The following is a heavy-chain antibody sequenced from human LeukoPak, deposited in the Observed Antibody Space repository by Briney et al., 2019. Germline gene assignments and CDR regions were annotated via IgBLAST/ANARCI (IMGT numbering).Heavy chain of an antibody. CDR2: LTASNGNT. V-gene: IGHV1-18*01. CDR1: GYTFTSYG. CDR3: ARDQRFLEWLYYDYYYYGMDV. Sequence: ASVKVSCKASGYTFTSYGISWVRQAPGQGLEWMDWLTASNGNTNYAQKLQGRVTMTTDTSTSTAYMELRSLRSDDTAVYYCARDQRFLEWLYYDYYYYGMDVWGQGTTVTVSS. J-gene: IGHJ6*02. D-gene: IGHD3-3*01.